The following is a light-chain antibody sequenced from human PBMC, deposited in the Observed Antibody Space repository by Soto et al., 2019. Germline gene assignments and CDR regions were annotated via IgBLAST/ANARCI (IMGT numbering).Light chain of an antibody. CDR3: QQSYVTPLT. CDR2: DAS. CDR1: LPINSD. J-gene: IGKJ4*01. V-gene: IGKV1-39*01. Sequence: IQVTQSPSSLSASVGATFTITCRASLPINSDLIWYQHKPGKAPRLLLYDASSLQIGVPSRFTGSGSGTDFTLTISDLQPDDLGTYYCQQSYVTPLTFGGGTKVDIK.